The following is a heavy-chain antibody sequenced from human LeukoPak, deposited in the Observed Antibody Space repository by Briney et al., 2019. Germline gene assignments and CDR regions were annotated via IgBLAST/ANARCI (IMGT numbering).Heavy chain of an antibody. V-gene: IGHV3-33*06. Sequence: PTGGSRRLSCAASGFTFSSYGMHWVRQAPGKGLEWVAVIWYDGSNKYYAGSVKGRFTISRDNSKNTLYLQMNSLRAEDTAVYYCAKEYDYVWGSYRYTLGYWGQGTLVTVSS. J-gene: IGHJ4*02. D-gene: IGHD3-16*02. CDR1: GFTFSSYG. CDR2: IWYDGSNK. CDR3: AKEYDYVWGSYRYTLGY.